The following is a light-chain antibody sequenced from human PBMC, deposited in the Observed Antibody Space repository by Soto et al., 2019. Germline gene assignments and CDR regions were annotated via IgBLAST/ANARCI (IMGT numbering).Light chain of an antibody. Sequence: QSVLTQPPSASGSPGQSVTISCTGTSSDVGGYNYVSWYQQHPGKAPKLMIYEVSKRPSGVPDRFSGSKSGNTASLTDSGLQAEDEADYYCSSYNVFGTGTKVTVL. CDR2: EVS. J-gene: IGLJ1*01. V-gene: IGLV2-8*01. CDR1: SSDVGGYNY. CDR3: SSYNV.